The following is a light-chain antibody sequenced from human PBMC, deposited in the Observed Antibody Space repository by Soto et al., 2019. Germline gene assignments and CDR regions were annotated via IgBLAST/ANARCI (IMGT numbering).Light chain of an antibody. Sequence: QSVLTQPPSASGTPGLRVTISCSGTSSNIGSHTVNWYQQLPGTAPKLLIYGNYERPPGVPDRFSGSKSGTTASLAISGLQSEDEADYYCSSWDDSLNGRVFGGGTKLTVL. V-gene: IGLV1-44*01. CDR2: GNY. J-gene: IGLJ3*02. CDR1: SSNIGSHT. CDR3: SSWDDSLNGRV.